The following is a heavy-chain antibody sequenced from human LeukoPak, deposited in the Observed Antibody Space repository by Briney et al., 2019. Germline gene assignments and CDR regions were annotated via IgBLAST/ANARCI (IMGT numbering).Heavy chain of an antibody. CDR3: ASAKYYYDSSGYYASDY. D-gene: IGHD3-22*01. J-gene: IGHJ4*02. Sequence: ASVKVSCKASGYTFTSYGISWVRQAPGQGLEWMGWISAYNGNTNYAQKLQGRVTMTTDTSTSTAYMELSSLRSEDTAVYYCASAKYYYDSSGYYASDYWGQGTLVTVSS. CDR1: GYTFTSYG. V-gene: IGHV1-18*01. CDR2: ISAYNGNT.